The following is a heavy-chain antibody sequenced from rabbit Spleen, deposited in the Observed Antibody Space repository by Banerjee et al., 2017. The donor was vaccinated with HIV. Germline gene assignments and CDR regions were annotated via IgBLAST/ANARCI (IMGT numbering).Heavy chain of an antibody. CDR1: GFSFSSIYW. Sequence: QKQLEESGGGLVKPGGTLTLTCTASGFSFSSIYWICWVRQAPGKGLEWIACIDSGDGDTDYANWAKGRFTISKTSSTTVILQMTSLTAADTATYFCAREVEIYGGYAGSGYPNYGMDLWGPGTLVTVS. J-gene: IGHJ6*01. CDR2: IDSGDGDT. CDR3: AREVEIYGGYAGSGYPNYGMDL. D-gene: IGHD4-2*01. V-gene: IGHV1S45*01.